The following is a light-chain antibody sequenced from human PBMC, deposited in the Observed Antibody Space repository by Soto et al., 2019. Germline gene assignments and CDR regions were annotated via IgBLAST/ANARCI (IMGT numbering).Light chain of an antibody. CDR3: QQSFSSPWT. V-gene: IGKV1-39*01. CDR2: AAS. J-gene: IGKJ1*01. CDR1: QDVRSD. Sequence: DIQMTQSPSSLSASVGHTVTITCRASQDVRSDLGWYQHKPGKAPKRLIYAASGLRSGVPSRFSGSGSGTDFTLTISSLQPEDFATYFCQQSFSSPWTFGQGTKVVIK.